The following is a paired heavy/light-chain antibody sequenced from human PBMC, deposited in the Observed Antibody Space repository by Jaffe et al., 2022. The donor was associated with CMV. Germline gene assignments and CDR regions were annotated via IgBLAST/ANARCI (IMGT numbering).Heavy chain of an antibody. D-gene: IGHD3-10*01. CDR1: GFTFSSYG. CDR3: ASLNYYGSGDDYYYYGMDV. CDR2: IWYDGSNK. Sequence: QVQLVESGGGVVQPGRSLRLSCAASGFTFSSYGMHWVRQAPGKGLEWVAVIWYDGSNKYYADSVKGRFTISRDNSKNTLYLQMNSLRAEDTAVYYCASLNYYGSGDDYYYYGMDVWGQGTTVTVSS. J-gene: IGHJ6*02. V-gene: IGHV3-33*01.
Light chain of an antibody. CDR2: QDS. Sequence: SYELTQPPSVSVSPGQTASITCSGDKLGDKYACWYQQKPGQSPVLVIYQDSKRPSGIPERFSGSNSGNTATLTISGTQAMDEADYYCQAWDSSTGPSYVFGTGTKVTVL. V-gene: IGLV3-1*01. CDR3: QAWDSSTGPSYV. J-gene: IGLJ1*01. CDR1: KLGDKY.